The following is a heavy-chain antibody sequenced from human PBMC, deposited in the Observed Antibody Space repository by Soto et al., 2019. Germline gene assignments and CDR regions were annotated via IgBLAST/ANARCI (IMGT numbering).Heavy chain of an antibody. V-gene: IGHV4-34*01. CDR3: ARDKITGLFDY. D-gene: IGHD2-8*02. J-gene: IGHJ4*02. Sequence: SETLSLTCAVYGGSFSGYSWTWIRQPPGTGLEWIGEINHTGSTNYNPSLKSRVTISVDTSKNQFSPKLTSVTAADTAVYYCARDKITGLFDYWGQGTLVTVS. CDR2: INHTGST. CDR1: GGSFSGYS.